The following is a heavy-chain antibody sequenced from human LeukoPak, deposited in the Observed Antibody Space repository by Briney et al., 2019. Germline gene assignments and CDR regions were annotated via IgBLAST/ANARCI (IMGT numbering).Heavy chain of an antibody. Sequence: ASVKVSCKASGYTFTSYDINWVRQATGQGLEWMGWMNPNSGNTGYAQKFQGRVTMTRNTSISTAYMELSSLRSEDTAVYYCARGSGLLTTMVRGTYYYYYMDVWGKGTTVTISS. CDR3: ARGSGLLTTMVRGTYYYYYMDV. CDR1: GYTFTSYD. J-gene: IGHJ6*03. CDR2: MNPNSGNT. D-gene: IGHD3-10*01. V-gene: IGHV1-8*01.